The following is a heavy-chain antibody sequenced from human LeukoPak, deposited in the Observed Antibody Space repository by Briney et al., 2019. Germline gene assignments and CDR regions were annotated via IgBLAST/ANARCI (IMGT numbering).Heavy chain of an antibody. CDR2: ISAYNGNT. CDR1: GYTFTSYG. D-gene: IGHD5-12*01. V-gene: IGHV1-18*01. CDR3: ARGEYSGYVYSLGFRGNDY. Sequence: GTSVKVSCKASGYTFTSYGISWVRQAPGQGLEWMGWISAYNGNTNYAQKLQGRVTMTTDTSTSTAYMELRSLRSDDTAVYYCARGEYSGYVYSLGFRGNDYWGQGTLVTVSS. J-gene: IGHJ4*02.